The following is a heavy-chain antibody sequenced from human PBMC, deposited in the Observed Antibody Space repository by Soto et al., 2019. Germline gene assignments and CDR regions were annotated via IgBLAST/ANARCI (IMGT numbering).Heavy chain of an antibody. CDR1: GGTFSSYA. J-gene: IGHJ4*02. CDR3: AKGSRGSYDSSNYYYFDN. D-gene: IGHD3-22*01. CDR2: IIPIFGTA. Sequence: QVQLVQSGAEVKKPGSSVKVSCKASGGTFSSYAISWVRQAPGQGLEWMGGIIPIFGTANYAQKFQGRVTITADESTSTAYMELSSLRSEDTAVYYCAKGSRGSYDSSNYYYFDNWGQGTLVTVSS. V-gene: IGHV1-69*01.